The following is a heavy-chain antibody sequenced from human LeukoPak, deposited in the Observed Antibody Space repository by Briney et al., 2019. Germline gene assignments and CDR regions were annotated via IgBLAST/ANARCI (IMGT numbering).Heavy chain of an antibody. CDR3: ARSYSSGWYYFDY. CDR1: GFTSSTYA. Sequence: GRSLRLSCAASGFTSSTYAMHWVRQAPGKGLQWVTVISYDGSKKYYADSVKGRFTISRDSSKNTVYLQMNSLRAEDTAVYYCARSYSSGWYYFDYWGQGTLVTVSS. V-gene: IGHV3-30-3*01. D-gene: IGHD6-19*01. CDR2: ISYDGSKK. J-gene: IGHJ4*02.